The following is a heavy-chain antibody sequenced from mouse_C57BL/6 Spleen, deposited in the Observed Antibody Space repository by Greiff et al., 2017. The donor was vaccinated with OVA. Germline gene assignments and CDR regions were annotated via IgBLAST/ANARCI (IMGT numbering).Heavy chain of an antibody. J-gene: IGHJ3*01. V-gene: IGHV5-12*01. CDR1: GFTFSDYY. CDR2: ISNGGGST. CDR3: ARGEGFAY. Sequence: EVQGVESGGGLVQPGGSLKLSCAASGFTFSDYYMYWVRQTPEKRLEWVAYISNGGGSTYYPDTVKGRFTISRDNAKNTLYLQMSRLKSEDTAMYYCARGEGFAYWGQGTLVTVSA.